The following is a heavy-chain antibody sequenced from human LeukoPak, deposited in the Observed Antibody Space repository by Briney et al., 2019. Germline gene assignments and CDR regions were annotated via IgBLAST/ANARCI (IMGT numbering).Heavy chain of an antibody. CDR3: ARTFYYDNIPSPNWFDP. J-gene: IGHJ5*02. D-gene: IGHD3-22*01. CDR2: MNPNSGNT. Sequence: GASVKVSCKASGYTFSTYDLTWVRQATRQGLEWMGWMNPNSGNTGYAQRFQGRVTMTRNTSISTAYMELNSLTSEDTAVYYCARTFYYDNIPSPNWFDPWGQGTLVTVSS. CDR1: GYTFSTYD. V-gene: IGHV1-8*01.